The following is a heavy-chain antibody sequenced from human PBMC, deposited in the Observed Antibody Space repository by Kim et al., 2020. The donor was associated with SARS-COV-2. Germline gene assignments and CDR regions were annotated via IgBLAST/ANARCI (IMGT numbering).Heavy chain of an antibody. CDR1: GGTFSSYA. CDR3: AREIEWELLPESSDYYYGMDV. V-gene: IGHV1-69*13. CDR2: IIPIFGTA. Sequence: SVKVSCKASGGTFSSYAISWVRQAPGQGLEWMGGIIPIFGTANYAQKFQGRVTITADESTSTAYMELSSLRSEDTAVYYCAREIEWELLPESSDYYYGMDVWGQGTTVTVSS. D-gene: IGHD1-26*01. J-gene: IGHJ6*02.